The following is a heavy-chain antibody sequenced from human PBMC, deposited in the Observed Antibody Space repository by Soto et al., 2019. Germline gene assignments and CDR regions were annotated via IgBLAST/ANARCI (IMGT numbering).Heavy chain of an antibody. Sequence: QVQLVQYGGEVKNPGASVKVSCKAFGYTLTNYGISWVRQAPGQGREWMGWISAYNGHANYAQKFQGRVKVPTDRPTCTAYMELRRLGSDDTAEYYCAREGYCSSSMCYGGYYYMDVWGKGTPVTVS. V-gene: IGHV1-18*01. J-gene: IGHJ6*03. CDR2: ISAYNGHA. D-gene: IGHD2-2*01. CDR1: GYTLTNYG. CDR3: AREGYCSSSMCYGGYYYMDV.